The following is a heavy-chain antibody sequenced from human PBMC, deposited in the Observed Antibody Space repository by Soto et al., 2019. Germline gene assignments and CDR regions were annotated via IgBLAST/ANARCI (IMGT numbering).Heavy chain of an antibody. Sequence: QLQLQESGPGLVKPSETLSPTCTVSGGSISRSSYYWDWIRQPLGKGLEWIGSIFYSGSTYYKPSLGSRVTISVDTSKNQFSLKLSSVTAADTAVYYCVSHSYYYGVDVWGQGSTVTVSS. V-gene: IGHV4-39*01. CDR3: VSHSYYYGVDV. J-gene: IGHJ6*02. CDR2: IFYSGST. CDR1: GGSISRSSYY.